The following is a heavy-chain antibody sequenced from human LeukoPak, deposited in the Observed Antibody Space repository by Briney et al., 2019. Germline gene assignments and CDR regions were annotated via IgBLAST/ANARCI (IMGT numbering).Heavy chain of an antibody. CDR1: GGSISSSSYY. V-gene: IGHV4-39*01. CDR3: ARHTLPRYNSSWYERPPGWFDP. J-gene: IGHJ5*02. D-gene: IGHD6-13*01. Sequence: PSETLSLTCTVSGGSISSSSYYWGWIRQPPGKGLEWIGSIYYSGSTYYNPSLKSRVTISVDTSKNQFSLKLSSVTAADTAVYYCARHTLPRYNSSWYERPPGWFDPWGQGTLVTVSS. CDR2: IYYSGST.